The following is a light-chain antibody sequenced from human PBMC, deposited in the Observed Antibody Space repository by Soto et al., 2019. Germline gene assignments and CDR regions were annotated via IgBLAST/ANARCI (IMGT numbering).Light chain of an antibody. V-gene: IGKV3-20*01. Sequence: EIVLTQSPGTLSVSPGERATLSCRASQSVSSSYLACYQQKPGQAPRLLIYGASTRATGIPDRFSGSGSGTDFPLTISRLEHEDFAVYYCQLYGSSRWTFGQGTKVEIK. CDR2: GAS. CDR1: QSVSSSY. J-gene: IGKJ1*01. CDR3: QLYGSSRWT.